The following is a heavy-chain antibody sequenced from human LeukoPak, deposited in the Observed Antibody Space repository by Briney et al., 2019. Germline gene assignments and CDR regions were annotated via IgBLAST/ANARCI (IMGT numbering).Heavy chain of an antibody. D-gene: IGHD5-18*01. CDR3: AKFARGYSYGHPDY. J-gene: IGHJ4*02. CDR2: IRGSGGST. V-gene: IGHV3-23*01. Sequence: GGSLRLSCTASGFTFSSYAMSWVRQAPGKGLEWVSAIRGSGGSTYYADSVKGRFTISRDNSKNTLYLQMNSLRAEDTAVYYCAKFARGYSYGHPDYWGQGTLVTVSS. CDR1: GFTFSSYA.